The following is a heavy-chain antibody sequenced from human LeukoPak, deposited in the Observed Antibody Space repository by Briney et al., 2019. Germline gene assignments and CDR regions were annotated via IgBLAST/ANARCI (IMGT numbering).Heavy chain of an antibody. CDR1: GGSISSYY. J-gene: IGHJ6*03. V-gene: IGHV4-4*07. D-gene: IGHD2-2*01. CDR2: IYTSGST. CDR3: ARGQLSSTSSDYYYYMDV. Sequence: SETLSLTCTVSGGSISSYYWSWIRQPAGKGLEWIGRIYTSGSTNYNPSLKSRVTMSVDTSKNQFSLKLSSVTAADTAVYYCARGQLSSTSSDYYYYMDVWGKGTTVTVSS.